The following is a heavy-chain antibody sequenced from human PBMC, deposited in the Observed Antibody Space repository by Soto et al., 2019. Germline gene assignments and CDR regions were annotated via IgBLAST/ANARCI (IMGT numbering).Heavy chain of an antibody. J-gene: IGHJ5*02. D-gene: IGHD3-3*01. V-gene: IGHV3-30*03. CDR1: GFTFSTYG. CDR2: ISHDGSNK. CDR3: ARALGQYYDFWSGYP. Sequence: GGSLRLSCAASGFTFSTYGMHWVRQAPGKGLGWVALISHDGSNKHYADSVRGRFTISRDNSKNTLYLQMSSLRAEDTAVYFCARALGQYYDFWSGYPWGQGTLVTVSS.